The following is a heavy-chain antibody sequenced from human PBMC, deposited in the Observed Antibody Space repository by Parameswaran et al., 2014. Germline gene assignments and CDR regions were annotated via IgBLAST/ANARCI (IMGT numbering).Heavy chain of an antibody. CDR3: ARDSVMSPDEYGDHIKFGYSYGMDV. J-gene: IGHJ6*02. Sequence: RQPPGKGLEWLSYISSGSDTIYYADSVEGRFTISRDIAENALYLQMNSLRDEDTAVYYCARDSVMSPDEYGDHIKFGYSYGMDVWGQGTTVTVSS. CDR2: ISSGSDTI. D-gene: IGHD4-17*01. V-gene: IGHV3-48*02.